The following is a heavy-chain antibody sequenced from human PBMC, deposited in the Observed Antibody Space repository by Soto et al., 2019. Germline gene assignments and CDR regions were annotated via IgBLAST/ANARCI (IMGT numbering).Heavy chain of an antibody. V-gene: IGHV4-31*03. D-gene: IGHD1-1*01. CDR1: GGSISSGGYY. J-gene: IGHJ6*02. CDR2: IYYSGST. CDR3: ARDAGTTYYGMDV. Sequence: PSETLSLTCTVSGGSISSGGYYWSWIRQHPGKGLEWIGYIYYSGSTYYNPSLKSRVTISVDTSKNQFSLKLSSVTAADKAVYYCARDAGTTYYGMDVWGQGTTVTVSS.